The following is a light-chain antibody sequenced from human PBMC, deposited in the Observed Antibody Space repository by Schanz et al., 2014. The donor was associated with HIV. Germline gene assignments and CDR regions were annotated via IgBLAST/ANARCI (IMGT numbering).Light chain of an antibody. Sequence: EIVLTQSPGTLSVSPGERATLSCRASQSVSNNLAWYQQKPGQAPRLLISGASTRATGIPARFSGSGSGTDFTLTISSLQSEDFAVYYCQQRSGWPPLFVFGPGTIVDVK. CDR2: GAS. J-gene: IGKJ3*01. V-gene: IGKV3-15*01. CDR1: QSVSNN. CDR3: QQRSGWPPLFV.